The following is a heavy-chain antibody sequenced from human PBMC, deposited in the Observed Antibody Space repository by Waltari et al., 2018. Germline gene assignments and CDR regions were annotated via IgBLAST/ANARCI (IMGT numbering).Heavy chain of an antibody. CDR2: INHSGST. Sequence: QVQLQQWGAGLLKPSETLSLTCAVYGGSFSGYYCSWLRQPPGKGLEWIGEINHSGSTNYNPSLKRRVTSSADKSISTAYLQWSSLKASDTAMYYCARHLEGVDYWGQGTLVTVSS. J-gene: IGHJ4*02. V-gene: IGHV4-34*01. CDR3: ARHLEGVDY. CDR1: GGSFSGYY. D-gene: IGHD1-1*01.